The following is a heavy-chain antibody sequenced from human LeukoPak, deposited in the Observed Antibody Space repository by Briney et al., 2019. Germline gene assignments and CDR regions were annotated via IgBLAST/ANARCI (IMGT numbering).Heavy chain of an antibody. CDR2: IYPGDSDT. Sequence: GESLKISCRGSGYTFTTYWIGWVRQMPGKGLEWMGIIYPGDSDTRYSPSFQGQVTISADKSISTAYLQWSSLKASDTPMYYCARLRTTHYYDAFDIWGQGTMVTVSS. V-gene: IGHV5-51*01. CDR3: ARLRTTHYYDAFDI. D-gene: IGHD1-1*01. J-gene: IGHJ3*02. CDR1: GYTFTTYW.